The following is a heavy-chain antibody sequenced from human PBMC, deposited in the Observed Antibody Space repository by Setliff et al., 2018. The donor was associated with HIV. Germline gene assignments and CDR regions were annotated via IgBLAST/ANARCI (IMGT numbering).Heavy chain of an antibody. V-gene: IGHV3-7*03. CDR3: AKRLAGSNTWYHFDT. CDR2: INQDESEK. D-gene: IGHD6-13*01. J-gene: IGHJ4*02. Sequence: HLGGSLRLSCAASGFTLRSYWLSWVRQAPGKGLEWVASINQDESEKYYVDSVKGRFTISRDNSKNTLYLQLNSLSAEDTAIYYCAKRLAGSNTWYHFDTWGQGTLVTVSS. CDR1: GFTLRSYW.